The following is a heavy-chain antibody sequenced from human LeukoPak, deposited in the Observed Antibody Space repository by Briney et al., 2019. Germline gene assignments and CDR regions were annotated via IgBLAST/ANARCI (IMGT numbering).Heavy chain of an antibody. CDR1: GYSISSSYY. CDR3: ASGTTYHYDSSGYLPFDY. D-gene: IGHD3-22*01. J-gene: IGHJ4*02. Sequence: RASETLSLTCTVSGYSISSSYYWGWIRQPPGKGLEWIGSIYYSGSTYYNPSLKSRVTISVDTSKNQFSLKLSSVTAADTAVYYCASGTTYHYDSSGYLPFDYWGQGTLVTVSS. CDR2: IYYSGST. V-gene: IGHV4-38-2*02.